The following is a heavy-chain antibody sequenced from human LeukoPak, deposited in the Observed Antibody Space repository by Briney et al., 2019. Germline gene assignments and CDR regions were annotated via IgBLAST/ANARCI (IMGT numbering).Heavy chain of an antibody. Sequence: ASVKVSCKASGYTFTSYGISWVRQAPGQGLEWMGWISAYNGNTNYAQKLQGRVTMTTDTSTSTAYMELRSLRSDDTAVYYCARDYVDTAMVIDYYYGMDVWGQGTTVTVS. CDR2: ISAYNGNT. J-gene: IGHJ6*02. V-gene: IGHV1-18*01. D-gene: IGHD5-18*01. CDR3: ARDYVDTAMVIDYYYGMDV. CDR1: GYTFTSYG.